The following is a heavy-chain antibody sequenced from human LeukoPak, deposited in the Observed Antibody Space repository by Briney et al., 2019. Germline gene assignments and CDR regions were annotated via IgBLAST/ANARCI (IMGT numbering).Heavy chain of an antibody. Sequence: SVKVSCKASGGTFSSYAISWVRQAPGQGLEWMGGIIPIFGTANYAQKFQGRVTITADESTSTAYTELSSLRSEDTAVYYCARGYCSGGSCYSGSYYFDYWGQGTLLTVSS. D-gene: IGHD2-15*01. CDR3: ARGYCSGGSCYSGSYYFDY. J-gene: IGHJ4*02. CDR1: GGTFSSYA. CDR2: IIPIFGTA. V-gene: IGHV1-69*13.